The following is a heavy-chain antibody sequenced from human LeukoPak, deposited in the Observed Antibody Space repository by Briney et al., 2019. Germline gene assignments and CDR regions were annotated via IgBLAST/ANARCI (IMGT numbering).Heavy chain of an antibody. D-gene: IGHD2-2*02. J-gene: IGHJ5*02. Sequence: PGGSLRLSCAASGFTFSSYSMNWVRQAPGKGLEWVSSISSSSSYIYYADSVKGRFTISRDNAKNSLYPQMNSLRAEDTAVYYCASQYCSSTSCYTYYNWFDPWGQGTLVTVSS. CDR2: ISSSSSYI. V-gene: IGHV3-21*01. CDR3: ASQYCSSTSCYTYYNWFDP. CDR1: GFTFSSYS.